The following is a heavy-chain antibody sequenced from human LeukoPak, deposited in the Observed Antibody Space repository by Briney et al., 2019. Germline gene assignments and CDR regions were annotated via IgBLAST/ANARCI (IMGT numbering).Heavy chain of an antibody. CDR2: ISSNGGST. D-gene: IGHD3-22*01. V-gene: IGHV3-64D*09. CDR3: AKARSDHYYDNDAFDI. CDR1: GFTFSSYA. J-gene: IGHJ3*02. Sequence: PGGCLRLSCSASGFTFSSYAMHWVRQAPGKGVEYVSAISSNGGSTYDADSVKGRFTISRDNSKNTLYLQMSSLRAEDTAVYYCAKARSDHYYDNDAFDIWGQGTMVTVSS.